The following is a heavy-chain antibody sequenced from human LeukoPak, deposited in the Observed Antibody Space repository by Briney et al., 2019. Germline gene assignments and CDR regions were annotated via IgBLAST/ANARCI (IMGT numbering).Heavy chain of an antibody. D-gene: IGHD2-2*02. Sequence: GGSLRLSCAASGFTFSSYAMSWVRQAPGKGLEWVSVISGSGGGTYYADSVKGRFTISRDNSKNTLYLHMNSLRAEDTAVYYCAKEGGSTSCYNPAGCWFDPWGQGTLVTVSS. CDR2: ISGSGGGT. V-gene: IGHV3-23*01. J-gene: IGHJ5*02. CDR1: GFTFSSYA. CDR3: AKEGGSTSCYNPAGCWFDP.